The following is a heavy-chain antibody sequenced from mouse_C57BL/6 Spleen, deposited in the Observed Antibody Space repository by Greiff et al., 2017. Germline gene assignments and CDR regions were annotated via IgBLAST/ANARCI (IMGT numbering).Heavy chain of an antibody. J-gene: IGHJ1*03. CDR1: GFTFTDYY. Sequence: EVKLVESGGGLVQPGGSLSLSCAASGFTFTDYYMSWVRQPPGKALEWLGFIRNKANGYTTEYSASVKGRFTISRDNSQSILYLQMNALRAEDSATYYCARYDTTASWYFDVWGTGTTVTVSS. V-gene: IGHV7-3*01. CDR2: IRNKANGYTT. D-gene: IGHD1-2*01. CDR3: ARYDTTASWYFDV.